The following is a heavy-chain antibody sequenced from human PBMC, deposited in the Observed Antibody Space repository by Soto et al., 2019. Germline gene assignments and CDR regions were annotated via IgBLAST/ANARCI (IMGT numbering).Heavy chain of an antibody. V-gene: IGHV1-69*06. CDR1: GGTFSSYA. D-gene: IGHD2-2*01. Sequence: QVQLVQSGAEVKKPGSSVKVSCKASGGTFSSYAISWVRQAPGQGLEWMGGIIPIFGTANYAQKFQGRVTITADKSTSTAYMELSSLRSEDTAVYYCARVRCSSTGCPRGWFDPWGQGTLVTVSS. CDR3: ARVRCSSTGCPRGWFDP. J-gene: IGHJ5*02. CDR2: IIPIFGTA.